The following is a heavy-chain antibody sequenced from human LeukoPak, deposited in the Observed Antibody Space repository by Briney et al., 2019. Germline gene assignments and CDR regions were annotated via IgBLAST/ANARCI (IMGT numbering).Heavy chain of an antibody. J-gene: IGHJ4*02. CDR3: AKERNSKGYFDY. V-gene: IGHV3-23*01. CDR2: ISGSGGST. CDR1: GFTFSAYA. D-gene: IGHD1-14*01. Sequence: SGGSLRLSCAASGFTFSAYAMSWLRQAPGKGLEWVSSISGSGGSTYYADSVKGRFTISRDNSKNTLYLQMNSLRAEDTAVYYCAKERNSKGYFDYWGQGTLVTVSS.